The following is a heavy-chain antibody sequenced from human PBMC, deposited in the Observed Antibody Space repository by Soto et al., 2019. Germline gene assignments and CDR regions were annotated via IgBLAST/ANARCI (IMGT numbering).Heavy chain of an antibody. CDR1: GASMTKNNHY. CDR2: TFYSGNT. Sequence: PSETLSLTCTVSGASMTKNNHYWAWIRQPPGKGLEWIATTFYSGNTYYNPSLKSRVTVSVDTSNNQFSLKLSSVTAADSAVYYCARHRLYGSSYGPAGMDVWGQGTTDTVSS. J-gene: IGHJ6*01. D-gene: IGHD2-2*01. CDR3: ARHRLYGSSYGPAGMDV. V-gene: IGHV4-39*01.